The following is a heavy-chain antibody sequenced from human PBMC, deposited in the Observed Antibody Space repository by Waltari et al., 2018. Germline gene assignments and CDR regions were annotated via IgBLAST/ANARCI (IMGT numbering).Heavy chain of an antibody. D-gene: IGHD3-16*01. J-gene: IGHJ4*02. CDR2: ILHDGSNE. Sequence: QVQLVESGGGVVQPGRSLRLSCAASGFTFSSCPMHWVRQAPGKGLEWVAVILHDGSNEYYADAVKGRFTISRDNSKNTLYLQMDSLRADDTAVYYCVKDRLGSWAFDQLGQGILVTVSS. V-gene: IGHV3-30*01. CDR1: GFTFSSCP. CDR3: VKDRLGSWAFDQ.